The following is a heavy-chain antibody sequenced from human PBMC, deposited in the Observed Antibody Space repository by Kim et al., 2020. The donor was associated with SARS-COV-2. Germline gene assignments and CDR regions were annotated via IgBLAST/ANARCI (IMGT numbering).Heavy chain of an antibody. Sequence: SETLSLTCTVSGGSISSSSYYWGWIRQPPGKGLEWIGSIYYSGSTYYNPSLKSRVTISVDTSKNQFSLTLSSVTAADTAVYYCATLWDGGGRLAWYFDLWGRGTLVTVSS. V-gene: IGHV4-39*01. CDR2: IYYSGST. CDR1: GGSISSSSYY. J-gene: IGHJ2*01. D-gene: IGHD3-10*01. CDR3: ATLWDGGGRLAWYFDL.